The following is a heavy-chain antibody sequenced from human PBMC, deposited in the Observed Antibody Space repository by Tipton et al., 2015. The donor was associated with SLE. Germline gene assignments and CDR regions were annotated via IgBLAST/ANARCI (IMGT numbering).Heavy chain of an antibody. V-gene: IGHV3-7*01. CDR3: ARDRGYWSNFGDPYYFDF. CDR2: INHLGSEQ. D-gene: IGHD2-2*01. J-gene: IGHJ4*02. CDR1: GFTLSTYW. Sequence: GSLRLSCAASGFTLSTYWMTWVRQAPGKGLEWGASINHLGSEQYYVDSVKGRFTISRDNAKNSLQLHMNSLRADDTAVYYCARDRGYWSNFGDPYYFDFWGQGTLVTVSS.